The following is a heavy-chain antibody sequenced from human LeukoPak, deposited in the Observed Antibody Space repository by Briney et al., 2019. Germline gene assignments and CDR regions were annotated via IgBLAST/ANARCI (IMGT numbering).Heavy chain of an antibody. CDR1: GITLSNYA. J-gene: IGHJ4*02. D-gene: IGHD3-10*01. CDR3: AKRGIVIRGVLIIGFHKEAYYFDY. V-gene: IGHV3-23*01. CDR2: ISGSAGGT. Sequence: PGGSLRLSCVVSGITLSNYAISWVRQAPGKGLEWVSGISGSAGGTNYADSVKGRFTISRDNSLNTVYLQMNSLRAEDTAVYFCAKRGIVIRGVLIIGFHKEAYYFDYWGQGILVTVSS.